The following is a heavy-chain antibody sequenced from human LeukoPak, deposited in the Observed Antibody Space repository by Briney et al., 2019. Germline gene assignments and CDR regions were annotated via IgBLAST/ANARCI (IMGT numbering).Heavy chain of an antibody. V-gene: IGHV3-21*01. CDR2: ISSSSSYI. CDR1: GFTFSSYS. Sequence: PGGSLRLSCAASGFTFSSYSMNWVRQAPGKGLEWVSSISSSSSYIYYADSVKGRFTISRDNAKNSLYLQMNSLRAEDTAVYYCARDDYSSGWYEAPFDYWGQGTLVTVSS. CDR3: ARDDYSSGWYEAPFDY. J-gene: IGHJ4*02. D-gene: IGHD6-19*01.